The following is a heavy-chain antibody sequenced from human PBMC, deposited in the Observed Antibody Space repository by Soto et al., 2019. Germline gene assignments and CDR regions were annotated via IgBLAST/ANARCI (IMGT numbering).Heavy chain of an antibody. D-gene: IGHD3-22*01. V-gene: IGHV1-2*02. J-gene: IGHJ5*02. CDR3: ARSLSSSGYSFDP. Sequence: ASVKVSCKAPGYTFTGYYMHFVRQAPGQGLEWMGWINPNSGGTNYAQKFQGRVTMTRDTSISTAYMELSRLRSDDTAVYYCARSLSSSGYSFDPWGQGTLVTVSS. CDR1: GYTFTGYY. CDR2: INPNSGGT.